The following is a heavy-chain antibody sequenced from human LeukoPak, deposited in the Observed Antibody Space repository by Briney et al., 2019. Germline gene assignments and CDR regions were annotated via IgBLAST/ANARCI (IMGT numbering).Heavy chain of an antibody. CDR3: ARDYCSGGSCYLGAFDI. D-gene: IGHD2-15*01. J-gene: IGHJ3*02. CDR2: IYYSGST. V-gene: IGHV4-59*01. CDR1: GGSFSGYY. Sequence: PSEALSLTRAVYGGSFSGYYWSWIRQPPGKGLEWIGYIYYSGSTNYNPSLKSRVTISVDTSKNQFSLKLSSVTAADTAVYYCARDYCSGGSCYLGAFDIWGQGTMVTVSS.